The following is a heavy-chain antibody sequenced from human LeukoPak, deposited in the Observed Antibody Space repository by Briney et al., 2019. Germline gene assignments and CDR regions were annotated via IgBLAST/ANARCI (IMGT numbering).Heavy chain of an antibody. CDR3: AKDRGIAAAGTEPFDY. J-gene: IGHJ4*02. CDR1: GFTFDDYA. Sequence: GRSLRLSCAASGFTFDDYAMHWVRQAPGKGLEWVSGISWNSGSIGYADSVKGRFTISRDNAKNSLYLQMNSLRAEDTALYYCAKDRGIAAAGTEPFDYWGQGTLVTVSS. CDR2: ISWNSGSI. V-gene: IGHV3-9*01. D-gene: IGHD6-13*01.